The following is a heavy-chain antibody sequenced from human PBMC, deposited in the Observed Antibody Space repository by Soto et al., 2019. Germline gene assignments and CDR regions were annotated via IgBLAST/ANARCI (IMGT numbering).Heavy chain of an antibody. CDR2: IIPIFGTT. J-gene: IGHJ2*01. Sequence: QVQLVQSGAEVKKPGSSVKVSCKASGGTFSSYAISWVRQAPGQGLEWMGGIIPIFGTTNYAQKFQGRVTITADXSXSXXYMELSSLRSEDPAMYYCARVVTVVKSFHYWYFDLWGRGTLVTVSS. D-gene: IGHD2-15*01. V-gene: IGHV1-69*12. CDR1: GGTFSSYA. CDR3: ARVVTVVKSFHYWYFDL.